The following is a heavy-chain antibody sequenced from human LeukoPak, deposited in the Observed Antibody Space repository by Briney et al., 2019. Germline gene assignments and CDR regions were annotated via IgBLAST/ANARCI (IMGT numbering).Heavy chain of an antibody. CDR1: GVSISSYY. CDR3: ARVGLTTMTSGPYDY. CDR2: IHTSGNA. D-gene: IGHD4-17*01. Sequence: PSETLSLTCIVSGVSISSYYWTWIRQPAGKGLELIGHIHTSGNANYNPSLKSRVTMSVDTFKNQFSLRLSSVTAADTAVYYCARVGLTTMTSGPYDYWGQGTLVTVSS. V-gene: IGHV4-4*07. J-gene: IGHJ4*02.